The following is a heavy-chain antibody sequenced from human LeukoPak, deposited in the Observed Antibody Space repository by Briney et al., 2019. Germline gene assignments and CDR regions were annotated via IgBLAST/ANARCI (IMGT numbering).Heavy chain of an antibody. CDR1: GFTFSDYY. D-gene: IGHD5-24*01. J-gene: IGHJ4*02. Sequence: PGGSLRLSCAASGFTFSDYYMSWTRQAPGKGLEWVSYISSSGSTIYYADSVKGRFTISRDNAKNSLYLQMSSLRAEDTAVYYCARETSSEMATRGYYFDYWGQGTLVTVSS. CDR3: ARETSSEMATRGYYFDY. V-gene: IGHV3-11*01. CDR2: ISSSGSTI.